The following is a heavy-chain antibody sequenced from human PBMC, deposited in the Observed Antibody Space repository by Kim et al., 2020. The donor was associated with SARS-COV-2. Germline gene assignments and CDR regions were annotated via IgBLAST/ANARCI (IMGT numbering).Heavy chain of an antibody. V-gene: IGHV3-21*01. CDR3: ASRYCSSSSCYRPTPFD. Sequence: GGSLRLSCAASGITFSSYTMNWVRQAPGKGLEWVSYISSSSNYIYYADSVKGRFTISRDNAKNSLYLPMNILRAEDTAVYYCASRYCSSSSCYRPTPFD. CDR2: ISSSSNYI. D-gene: IGHD2-2*01. J-gene: IGHJ5*01. CDR1: GITFSSYT.